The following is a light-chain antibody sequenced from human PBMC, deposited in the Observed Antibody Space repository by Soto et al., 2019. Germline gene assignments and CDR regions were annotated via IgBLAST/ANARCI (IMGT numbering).Light chain of an antibody. V-gene: IGLV2-14*01. CDR2: DVS. CDR1: SSDVGGYNY. CDR3: SSYTSSSTPPPYV. Sequence: QPVLTQPASVSGSPGQSITISCTGTSSDVGGYNYVSWYQQHPGKAPKLMIYDVSNRPSGVSNRFSGSKSGNTASLTISGLQAEDEADYYCSSYTSSSTPPPYVFGTGTKLTVL. J-gene: IGLJ1*01.